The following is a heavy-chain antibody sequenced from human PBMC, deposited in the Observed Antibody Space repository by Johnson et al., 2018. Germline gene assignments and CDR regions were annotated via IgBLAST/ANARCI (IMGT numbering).Heavy chain of an antibody. Sequence: VQLVQSGGGVVQPGRSLSLSCAASGFTFSSYAMSWVRQAPGRGLEWVSAISGSGGSTFYADAVKGRFTISRDNSKNTLYLQMNSLRVEDTAVDYRARDLKSTGGTRDAFDIWGQGTMVTVSS. D-gene: IGHD1-26*01. CDR2: ISGSGGST. J-gene: IGHJ3*02. V-gene: IGHV3-23*04. CDR1: GFTFSSYA. CDR3: ARDLKSTGGTRDAFDI.